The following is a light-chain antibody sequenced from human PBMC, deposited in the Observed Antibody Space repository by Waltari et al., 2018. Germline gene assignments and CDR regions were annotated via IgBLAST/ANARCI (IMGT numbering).Light chain of an antibody. CDR3: SMYMGSGIWV. J-gene: IGLJ3*02. V-gene: IGLV8-61*01. CDR2: KGS. CDR1: SGSVSSTSY. Sequence: QTVLTQEPSLSVSPGGTVTLTCALSSGSVSSTSYATWYQQTPGQTPRTLVYKGSGRASGVPDRLSGSIRGNKAALTITGAQAEDESDYYCSMYMGSGIWVFGGGTKLTVL.